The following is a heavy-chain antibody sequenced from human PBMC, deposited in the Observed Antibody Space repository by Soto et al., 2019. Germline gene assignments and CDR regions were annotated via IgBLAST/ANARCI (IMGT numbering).Heavy chain of an antibody. CDR1: GGSISSSSYY. CDR3: ARHYYDSSGYPNPWFDP. Sequence: PSETLSLTCTVSGGSISSSSYYWGWIRQPPGKGLEWIGSIYYSGSTYYNPSLKSRVTISVDTSKNQFSLKLSSVTAADTAVYYCARHYYDSSGYPNPWFDPWGQGTLVTVSP. D-gene: IGHD3-22*01. J-gene: IGHJ5*02. V-gene: IGHV4-39*01. CDR2: IYYSGST.